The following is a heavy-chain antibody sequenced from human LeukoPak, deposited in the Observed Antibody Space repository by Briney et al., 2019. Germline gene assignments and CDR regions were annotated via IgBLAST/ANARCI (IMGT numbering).Heavy chain of an antibody. Sequence: ASVKVSCKASGYTFTSYGISWVRQAPGQGLEWMGWISAYNGDTNYAQKLQGRVTMTTDTSTSTAYMELRSLRSDDTAVYYCARNYCSDGSCYLDYWGQGTLVTVSS. CDR2: ISAYNGDT. CDR3: ARNYCSDGSCYLDY. J-gene: IGHJ4*02. V-gene: IGHV1-18*01. D-gene: IGHD2-15*01. CDR1: GYTFTSYG.